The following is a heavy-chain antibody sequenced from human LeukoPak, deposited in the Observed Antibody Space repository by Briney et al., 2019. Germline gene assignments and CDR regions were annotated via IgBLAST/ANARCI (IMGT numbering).Heavy chain of an antibody. J-gene: IGHJ4*02. V-gene: IGHV3-21*01. Sequence: GGSLRLSCAASGFTFSSYSMNWVRQAPGKGLEWVSSISSNSSYIYYADSVKGRFTISRDNAKNSLYLQMNSLRAEDTAVYYCARGGGYYDSSGSRDYWGQGTLVTVSS. D-gene: IGHD3-22*01. CDR1: GFTFSSYS. CDR3: ARGGGYYDSSGSRDY. CDR2: ISSNSSYI.